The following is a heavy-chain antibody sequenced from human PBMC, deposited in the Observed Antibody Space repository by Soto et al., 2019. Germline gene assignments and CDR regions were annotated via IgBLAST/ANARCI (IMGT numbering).Heavy chain of an antibody. J-gene: IGHJ6*02. V-gene: IGHV3-15*07. Sequence: PGGSLRLSCAASGFTFSNAWMNWVRQAPGKGLEWVGRIKSKTDGGTIDYAAPVKGRFTISRDDSTNTLYRQMNRLKPDNTAVHYCTTDNRVTIFGVVIIRDGPCSYGMDVGGQGTTVTVS. D-gene: IGHD3-3*01. CDR2: IKSKTDGGTI. CDR1: GFTFSNAW. CDR3: TTDNRVTIFGVVIIRDGPCSYGMDV.